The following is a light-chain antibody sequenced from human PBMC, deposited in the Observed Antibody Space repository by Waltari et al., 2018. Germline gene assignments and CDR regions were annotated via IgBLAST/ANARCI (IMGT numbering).Light chain of an antibody. CDR1: QGIISY. V-gene: IGKV1-9*01. Sequence: IQLTQFPSPLSGSLGDRVTYPCRASQGIISYLVWYQQKPGKAPNLLIYAAFTLQSGVPSRVSGSGAGTDFTPTISSLQPEDFATYYCQQFNTYPLTFGQGTRLEIK. J-gene: IGKJ5*01. CDR2: AAF. CDR3: QQFNTYPLT.